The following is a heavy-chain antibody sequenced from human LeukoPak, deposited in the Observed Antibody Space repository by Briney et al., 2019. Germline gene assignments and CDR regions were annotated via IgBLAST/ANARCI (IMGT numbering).Heavy chain of an antibody. CDR3: ARRITVSAMNWFDP. CDR1: GASISSSF. V-gene: IGHV4-59*01. D-gene: IGHD6-19*01. Sequence: ASETLSLTCTVSGASISSSFWSWIRQSPGRGLEWIAYIYYTGSTQYNASLKSRLTISLDTSKNQFSLGLSSVTAADTAIYYCARRITVSAMNWFDPWGQGTLVTVSS. CDR2: IYYTGST. J-gene: IGHJ5*02.